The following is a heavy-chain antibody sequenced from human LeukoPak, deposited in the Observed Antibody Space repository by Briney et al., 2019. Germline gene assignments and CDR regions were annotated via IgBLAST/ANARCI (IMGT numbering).Heavy chain of an antibody. D-gene: IGHD4-17*01. V-gene: IGHV3-30*02. CDR2: IRHDESNK. J-gene: IGHJ5*02. Sequence: GGSLRLSCAASGFTFSSYGMHWVRQAPGKGLEWVAFIRHDESNKYYADSVKGRFTISRDNSKNTLSLQMNSLRPDDTAVYYCAKFSYGDYVAWGQGTLVIVSS. CDR3: AKFSYGDYVA. CDR1: GFTFSSYG.